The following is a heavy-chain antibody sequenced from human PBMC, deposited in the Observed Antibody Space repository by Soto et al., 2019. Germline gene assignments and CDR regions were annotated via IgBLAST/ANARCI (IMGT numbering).Heavy chain of an antibody. D-gene: IGHD3-10*01. CDR2: INSDASHT. J-gene: IGHJ5*02. V-gene: IGHV3-74*01. Sequence: EVQLVESGGGLVQPGGSLRLSCAASGFTFSTYWMHWIRQVPGKGLEWVSRINSDASHTYYADSVKGRFTISRDNAKNTLPFEMNSPRAEDTAVYYCVRDGHFINSRRYGDWFRPRGQGTLVTVSS. CDR1: GFTFSTYW. CDR3: VRDGHFINSRRYGDWFRP.